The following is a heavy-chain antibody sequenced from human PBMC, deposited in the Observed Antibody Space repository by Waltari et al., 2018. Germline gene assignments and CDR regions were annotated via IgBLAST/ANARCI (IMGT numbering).Heavy chain of an antibody. CDR1: GGSISSGSYY. CDR3: ARVSMVQGNAFDI. CDR2: IYYSGST. J-gene: IGHJ3*02. D-gene: IGHD3-10*01. Sequence: QVQLQESGPGLVKPSQTLSLTCTVSGGSISSGSYYWSWIRQPAGKGLEWIGSIYYSGSTYYNPSLKSRVTISVDTSKNQFSLKLSSVTAADTAVYYCARVSMVQGNAFDIWGQGTMVTVSS. V-gene: IGHV4-39*07.